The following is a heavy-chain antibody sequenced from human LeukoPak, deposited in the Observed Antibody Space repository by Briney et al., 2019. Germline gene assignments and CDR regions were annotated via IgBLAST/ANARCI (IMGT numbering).Heavy chain of an antibody. D-gene: IGHD6-19*01. CDR3: ARTDSSGWWGY. J-gene: IGHJ4*02. Sequence: SETLSLTCTVSGGSISSYYWSWIRQPPGKGLEWIGYIYYSGSTNYNPSLKSRVTISVDTSKNQFPLKLSSVTAADTAVYYCARTDSSGWWGYWGQGTLVTVSS. CDR1: GGSISSYY. CDR2: IYYSGST. V-gene: IGHV4-59*01.